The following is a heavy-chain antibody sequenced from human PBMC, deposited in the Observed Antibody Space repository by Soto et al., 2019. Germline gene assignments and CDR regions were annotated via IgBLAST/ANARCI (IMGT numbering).Heavy chain of an antibody. Sequence: GGSLRLSCAASGFTFSSYGMHWVRQAPGKGLEWVAVIWYVGSNKYYADSVKGRFTISRDNSKNTLYLQMNSLRAEDTAVYYCTRAHLTFDIWGQGTMVTVSS. J-gene: IGHJ3*02. CDR1: GFTFSSYG. CDR3: TRAHLTFDI. CDR2: IWYVGSNK. V-gene: IGHV3-33*01.